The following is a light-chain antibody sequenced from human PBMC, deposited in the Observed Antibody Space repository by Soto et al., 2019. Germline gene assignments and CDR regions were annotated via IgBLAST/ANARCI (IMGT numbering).Light chain of an antibody. V-gene: IGKV3-20*01. Sequence: DIVLTQSPGILSFSLGERATLSCRVSESITTSSLAWYQQKPGQAPRLRSYGASTRATGVPDRFSGSESGTDFTLSISRLEAEDFLVYYCQQYGSSPFTFGQGARLENK. CDR3: QQYGSSPFT. J-gene: IGKJ5*01. CDR1: ESITTSS. CDR2: GAS.